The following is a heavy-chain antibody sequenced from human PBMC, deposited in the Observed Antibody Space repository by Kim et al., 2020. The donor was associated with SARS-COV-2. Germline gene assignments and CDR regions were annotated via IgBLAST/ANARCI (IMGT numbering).Heavy chain of an antibody. D-gene: IGHD1-26*01. CDR3: ASEGVGPNNWFDP. Sequence: YAQKVQGRVTMTRNTSLSTAYMELSSLRSEDTAVYYCASEGVGPNNWFDPWGQGTLGTVSS. J-gene: IGHJ5*02. V-gene: IGHV1-8*01.